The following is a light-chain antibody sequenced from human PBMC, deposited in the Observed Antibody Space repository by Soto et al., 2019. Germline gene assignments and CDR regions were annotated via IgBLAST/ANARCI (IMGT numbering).Light chain of an antibody. V-gene: IGKV1-9*01. J-gene: IGKJ2*01. CDR1: QGISSY. CDR2: AAS. Sequence: DIQLTQSPSFLSASVGDRVTITCRASQGISSYLSWYQQKPGKAPKILIYAASTLQTGVPSRFSGSGSGTDFTLTISSLQPEDFATYYCQQRSNWPPNTFGQGTKVDIK. CDR3: QQRSNWPPNT.